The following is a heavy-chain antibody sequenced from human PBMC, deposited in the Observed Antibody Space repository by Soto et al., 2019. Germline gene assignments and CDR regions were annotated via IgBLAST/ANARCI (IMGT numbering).Heavy chain of an antibody. V-gene: IGHV3-30*18. Sequence: GGSLRLSCAASGVTFSSYGMHWVRQAPGKGLEWVAVISYDGSNKYYADSVKGRFTISRDNSKNTLYLQMNSLRAEDTAVYYCAKEGGYCSGGSCYSRTYYYYGMDVWGQGTTVTVSS. D-gene: IGHD2-15*01. CDR3: AKEGGYCSGGSCYSRTYYYYGMDV. CDR2: ISYDGSNK. J-gene: IGHJ6*02. CDR1: GVTFSSYG.